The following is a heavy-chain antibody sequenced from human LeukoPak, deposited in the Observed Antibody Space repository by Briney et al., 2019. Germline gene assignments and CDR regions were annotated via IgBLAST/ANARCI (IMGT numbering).Heavy chain of an antibody. Sequence: PGESLRLSCAASGIAVSSDYMSWVRQAPGKGLEWVAVIAADGRDKHHADSVKGRFTISRDNSNNAIYLEMNSLRADDTAAYYCARDRQRAAAYYFDHWGQGALVTVSS. CDR2: IAADGRDK. CDR1: GIAVSSDY. V-gene: IGHV3-30*03. CDR3: ARDRQRAAAYYFDH. J-gene: IGHJ4*02. D-gene: IGHD6-25*01.